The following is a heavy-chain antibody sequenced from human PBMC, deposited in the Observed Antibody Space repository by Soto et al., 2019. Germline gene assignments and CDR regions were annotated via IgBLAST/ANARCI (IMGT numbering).Heavy chain of an antibody. CDR1: GFTFSSYS. V-gene: IGHV3-48*02. CDR3: ARDLDCSGGSCYNVGYYYYYGMDV. CDR2: ISSSSSTI. Sequence: GSLRLSCAASGFTFSSYSMNWVRQAPGKGLEWVSYISSSSSTIYYADSVKGRFTISRDNAKNSLYLQMNSLRDEDTAVYYCARDLDCSGGSCYNVGYYYYYGMDVWGQGTTVTVSS. D-gene: IGHD2-15*01. J-gene: IGHJ6*02.